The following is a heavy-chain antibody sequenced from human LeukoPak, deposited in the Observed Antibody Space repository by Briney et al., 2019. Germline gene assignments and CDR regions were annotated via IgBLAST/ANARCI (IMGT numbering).Heavy chain of an antibody. D-gene: IGHD3-10*01. V-gene: IGHV1-18*01. CDR2: ISAYNGNT. J-gene: IGHJ4*02. CDR3: ARDRVERSYLWGNDY. Sequence: ASVKVSCRASGYTFTSYGISWVRQAPGQGLEWMGWISAYNGNTNYAQKLQGRVTMTTDTSTSTAYMELRSLRSDDTAVYYCARDRVERSYLWGNDYWGQGTLVTVSS. CDR1: GYTFTSYG.